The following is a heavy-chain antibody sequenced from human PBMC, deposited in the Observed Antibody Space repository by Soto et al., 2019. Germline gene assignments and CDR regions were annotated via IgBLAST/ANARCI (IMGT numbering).Heavy chain of an antibody. V-gene: IGHV4-59*01. CDR2: IYYSGST. CDR1: GGSISSYY. J-gene: IGHJ5*02. Sequence: SETVSLTCTVSGGSISSYYWSWIRQPPGKGLEWIGYIYYSGSTNYNPSLKSRVTISVDTSKNQFSLKLSSVTAADTAVYYCARDQRYYDSSGYYWFDPWGQGTLVTVSS. D-gene: IGHD3-22*01. CDR3: ARDQRYYDSSGYYWFDP.